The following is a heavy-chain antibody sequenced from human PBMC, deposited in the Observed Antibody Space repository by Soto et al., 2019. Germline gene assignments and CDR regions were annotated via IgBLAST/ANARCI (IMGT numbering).Heavy chain of an antibody. CDR1: GFTFSNAW. J-gene: IGHJ5*02. CDR3: TTDRVVASPNWFDP. D-gene: IGHD2-15*01. V-gene: IGHV3-15*01. Sequence: GGSLRLSCAASGFTFSNAWMSWVRQAPGKGLEWVGRIKSKSDGGTTDYAAPVKGRFTISRDDSKNTLYLQMNSLKTEDTAVYYCTTDRVVASPNWFDPWGQGTLVTVSS. CDR2: IKSKSDGGTT.